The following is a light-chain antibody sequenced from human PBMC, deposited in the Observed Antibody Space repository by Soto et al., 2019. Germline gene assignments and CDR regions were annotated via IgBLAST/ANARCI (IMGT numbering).Light chain of an antibody. Sequence: EIVMTQSPSTLSASPGERATLSCRASQSIGSNLAWYQQIYGQAPRLLIYGASTMATGIPARFSGSGSGTDFTLTISSLQSEDVAVYYCQQYDNSPRTFGPGTKVNIK. J-gene: IGKJ3*01. CDR3: QQYDNSPRT. CDR2: GAS. V-gene: IGKV3D-15*01. CDR1: QSIGSN.